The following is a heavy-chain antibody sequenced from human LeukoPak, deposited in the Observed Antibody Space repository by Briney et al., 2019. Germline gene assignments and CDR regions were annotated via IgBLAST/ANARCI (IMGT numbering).Heavy chain of an antibody. CDR1: GGSISSYY. CDR3: AREGYDSNIYYKADY. D-gene: IGHD3-22*01. CDR2: ISYSGST. Sequence: SETLSFTCTVSGGSISSYYWSWIRQPPGKGLEWIGYISYSGSTSYNPSLKSRVTITLDTSKNQFSLKLSSVTAADTAVYYCAREGYDSNIYYKADYWGQGTLVTVSS. J-gene: IGHJ4*02. V-gene: IGHV4-59*01.